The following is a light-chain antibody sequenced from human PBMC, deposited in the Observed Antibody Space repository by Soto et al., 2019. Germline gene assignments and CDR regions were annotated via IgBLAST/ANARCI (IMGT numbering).Light chain of an antibody. CDR3: SSYTSGSTLYV. V-gene: IGLV2-14*01. CDR1: SSDVGGYNY. J-gene: IGLJ1*01. CDR2: EVS. Sequence: QSALTQPASVSGSPGQSITISCTGTSSDVGGYNYVSWYQQHPGKAPKLMIYEVSNRPSGVSNRFSGSKSGNTASLTISGLQAEDEADYYCSSYTSGSTLYVFGTGTKAPS.